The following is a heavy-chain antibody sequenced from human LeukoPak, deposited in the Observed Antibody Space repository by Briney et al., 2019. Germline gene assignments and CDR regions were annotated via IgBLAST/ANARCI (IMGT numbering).Heavy chain of an antibody. CDR1: RFTFSTYA. D-gene: IGHD2-2*02. V-gene: IGHV3-23*01. J-gene: IGHJ3*01. Sequence: GGSLRLSCASSRFTFSTYAMSWVRHAPGKGLEWVSVISGSGSSTYYADSVKGRFTISRDISKNTLYLQMKSLRAGDTPVFHCAKELAAIRAFDFGGKGTMVTVS. CDR3: AKELAAIRAFDF. CDR2: ISGSGSST.